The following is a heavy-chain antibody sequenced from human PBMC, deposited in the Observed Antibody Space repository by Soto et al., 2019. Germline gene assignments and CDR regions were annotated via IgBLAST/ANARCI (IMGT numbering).Heavy chain of an antibody. CDR2: ISGSGGST. CDR1: GFTFSSYA. CDR3: AKDRMGYYDSXGYYYTPDYYYYYGMDV. V-gene: IGHV3-23*01. D-gene: IGHD3-22*01. Sequence: PGGSLRLSCAASGFTFSSYAMSWVRQAPGKGLEWVSAISGSGGSTYYADSVKGRFTISRDNSKNTLYLQMNSLRAEDTAVYYCAKDRMGYYDSXGYYYTPDYYYYYGMDVWGPGTTVTVSS. J-gene: IGHJ6*02.